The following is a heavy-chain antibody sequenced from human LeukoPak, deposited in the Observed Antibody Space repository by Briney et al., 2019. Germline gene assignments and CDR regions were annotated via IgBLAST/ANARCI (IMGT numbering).Heavy chain of an antibody. CDR1: GYTFTTYS. J-gene: IGHJ4*02. Sequence: ASVKVSCTGIGYTFTTYSMHWVRQAPGQGLEWMGIINVSGGSTNYAQKFQGRVTMTRDTSTSTVFMELSSLRSEDTAVYYCARDGWDLLVGPFDYWGQGTLVTVSS. D-gene: IGHD1-26*01. CDR2: INVSGGST. CDR3: ARDGWDLLVGPFDY. V-gene: IGHV1-46*01.